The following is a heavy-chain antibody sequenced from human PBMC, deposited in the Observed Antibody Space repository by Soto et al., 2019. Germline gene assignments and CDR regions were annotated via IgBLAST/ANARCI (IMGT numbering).Heavy chain of an antibody. J-gene: IGHJ4*02. D-gene: IGHD2-8*02. V-gene: IGHV4-34*01. CDR2: INHSGST. Sequence: SETLSLTCAVYGGSFSGYYWTWIRQPPGTGLEWIGEINHSGSTNYNPSLKSRVTISVDTSKNQFSLKLTSVTAADTAVYYWARDKITGLFDYWGQGTQVTVSS. CDR1: GGSFSGYY. CDR3: ARDKITGLFDY.